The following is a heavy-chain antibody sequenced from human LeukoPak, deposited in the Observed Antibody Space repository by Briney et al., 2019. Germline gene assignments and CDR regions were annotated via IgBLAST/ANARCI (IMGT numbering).Heavy chain of an antibody. CDR2: ISSSSSTI. Sequence: PEGSLRLSCAASGFTFSSYSMNWVRQAPGKGLEWVSYISSSSSTIYYADSVKGRFTISRDNAKNSLYLQMNSLRAEDTAVYYCARAYYYDSSGYPAYLLPFDYWGQGTLVTVSS. J-gene: IGHJ4*02. CDR1: GFTFSSYS. D-gene: IGHD3-22*01. V-gene: IGHV3-48*04. CDR3: ARAYYYDSSGYPAYLLPFDY.